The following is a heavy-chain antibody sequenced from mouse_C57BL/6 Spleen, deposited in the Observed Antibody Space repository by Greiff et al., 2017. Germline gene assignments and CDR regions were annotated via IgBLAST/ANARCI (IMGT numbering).Heavy chain of an antibody. CDR1: GYTFTSYW. CDR3: TRGITTVVSPYFDY. Sequence: DVQLQESGTVLARPGASVKMSCKTSGYTFTSYWMHWVKQRPGQGLEWIGAIYPGNSDTSYNQKFKGKAKLTAVTSASTAYMELSSLTNEDSAVYYCTRGITTVVSPYFDYWGQGTTLTVSS. D-gene: IGHD1-1*01. V-gene: IGHV1-5*01. CDR2: IYPGNSDT. J-gene: IGHJ2*01.